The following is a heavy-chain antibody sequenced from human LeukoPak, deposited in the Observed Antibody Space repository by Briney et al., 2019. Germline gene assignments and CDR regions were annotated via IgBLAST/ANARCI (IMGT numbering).Heavy chain of an antibody. Sequence: GASVKVSCKASVYTFTSYGISWVRPAPGQGREWMGWISAYNGDTNYAQKLQRRVTMTTDTSTSTAYMELRSLRSDDTAVYYCARDTAVGYFDYWGQGTLVTVSS. D-gene: IGHD3-16*01. CDR2: ISAYNGDT. CDR3: ARDTAVGYFDY. CDR1: VYTFTSYG. V-gene: IGHV1-18*01. J-gene: IGHJ4*02.